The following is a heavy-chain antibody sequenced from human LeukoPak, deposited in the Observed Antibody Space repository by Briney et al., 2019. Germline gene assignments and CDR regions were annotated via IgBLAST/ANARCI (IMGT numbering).Heavy chain of an antibody. CDR1: GGSISSGDYY. V-gene: IGHV4-61*08. CDR2: IYYSGST. CDR3: ARVRYCSGGSCYSAHFDY. D-gene: IGHD2-15*01. Sequence: SQTLSLTCTVSGGSISSGDYYWSWIRQPPGKGLEWIGYIYYSGSTNYNPSLKSRVTISVDTSKNQFSLKLSSVTAADTAVYYCARVRYCSGGSCYSAHFDYWGQGTLVAVSS. J-gene: IGHJ4*02.